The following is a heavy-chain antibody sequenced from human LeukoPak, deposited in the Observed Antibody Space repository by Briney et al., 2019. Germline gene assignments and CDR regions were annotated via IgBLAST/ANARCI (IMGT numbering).Heavy chain of an antibody. V-gene: IGHV3-48*03. J-gene: IGHJ4*02. D-gene: IGHD2-15*01. Sequence: GGPLRLSCAASGFTFSSYEMNWARQAPGKGLEWVSYISSSGSTKFCADSVKGRFTISRDNAKNSLFLQMNSLKTEDTAVYYCARDRKGGNCFDYWGQGTLVTVSS. CDR3: ARDRKGGNCFDY. CDR2: ISSSGSTK. CDR1: GFTFSSYE.